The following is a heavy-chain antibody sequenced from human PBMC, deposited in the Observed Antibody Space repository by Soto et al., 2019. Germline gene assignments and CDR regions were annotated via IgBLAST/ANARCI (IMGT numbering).Heavy chain of an antibody. J-gene: IGHJ6*02. CDR2: IIPIFGTA. CDR1: GGTFSSYA. V-gene: IGHV1-69*13. Sequence: GASVKVSCKASGGTFSSYAISWVRQAPGQGLEWMGGIIPIFGTANYAQKFQGRVTITADESTSTAYMELSSLRSEDTAVYYCARGFWSGHPLVYYYYGMDVWGQGTTVPVSS. CDR3: ARGFWSGHPLVYYYYGMDV. D-gene: IGHD3-3*01.